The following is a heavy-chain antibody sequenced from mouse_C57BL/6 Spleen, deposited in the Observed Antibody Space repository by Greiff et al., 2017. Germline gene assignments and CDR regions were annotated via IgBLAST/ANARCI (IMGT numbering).Heavy chain of an antibody. CDR3: ARGGYYGSNVFYFGD. V-gene: IGHV5-17*01. CDR2: ISSGSSTI. CDR1: GFTFSDYG. J-gene: IGHJ2*01. Sequence: EVLLVESGGGLVKPGGSLKLSCAASGFTFSDYGMHWVRQAPEKGLEWVAYISSGSSTIYYADTVKGRFTISRDNAKNTLFLQMTSLRSEDTAMYYCARGGYYGSNVFYFGDWGQSTTLTVAS. D-gene: IGHD1-1*01.